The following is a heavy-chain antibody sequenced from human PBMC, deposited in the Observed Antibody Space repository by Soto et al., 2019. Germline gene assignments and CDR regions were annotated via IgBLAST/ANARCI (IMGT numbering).Heavy chain of an antibody. Sequence: QVQLVQSGAEVKKPGSSVKVSCKASGGTFSSYAISWVRQAPGQGLEWMGGIIPIFGTANYAQKFQCRVTSTADESTSTSYMELSSLRSEETAVYYCAREGYFESSGYPRNWFDPWGQGTLVTVSS. D-gene: IGHD3-22*01. CDR3: AREGYFESSGYPRNWFDP. J-gene: IGHJ5*02. V-gene: IGHV1-69*01. CDR1: GGTFSSYA. CDR2: IIPIFGTA.